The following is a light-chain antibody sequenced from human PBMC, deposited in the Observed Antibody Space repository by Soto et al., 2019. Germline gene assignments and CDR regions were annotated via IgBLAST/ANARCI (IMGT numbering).Light chain of an antibody. CDR3: SSYTSSGTEV. V-gene: IGLV2-14*03. J-gene: IGLJ1*01. Sequence: QSVLTQPASVSGSPVQSIAISCTGTSSDVGAYIYVSWYQHHPGKAPKLILYDVSARPSGVSDRFSGSKSGNTASLTISGLQPEDEADYYCSSYTSSGTEVFGTGTKVTVL. CDR1: SSDVGAYIY. CDR2: DVS.